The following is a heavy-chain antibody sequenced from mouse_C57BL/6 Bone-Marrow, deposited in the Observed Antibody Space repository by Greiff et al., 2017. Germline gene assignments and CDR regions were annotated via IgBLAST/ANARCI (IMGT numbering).Heavy chain of an antibody. J-gene: IGHJ1*03. CDR2: INPSNGGT. Sequence: QVQLQQPGTELVKPGASVKLSCKASGYTFTSYWMHWVKQRPGQGLEWIGNINPSNGGTNYNEKFKSKATLTVYKSSSTAYMQLSSLTSADSAVYYCARLLTGTYWYFDVWGTGTTVTVSS. D-gene: IGHD4-1*01. V-gene: IGHV1-53*01. CDR1: GYTFTSYW. CDR3: ARLLTGTYWYFDV.